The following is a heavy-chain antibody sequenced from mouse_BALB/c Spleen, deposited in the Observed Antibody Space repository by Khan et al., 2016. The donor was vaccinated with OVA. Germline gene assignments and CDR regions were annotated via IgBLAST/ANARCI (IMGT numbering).Heavy chain of an antibody. V-gene: IGHV3-2*02. J-gene: IGHJ3*01. CDR1: GYSITSDYA. CDR3: ARSKHGNYVGLAY. CDR2: ISYSGST. D-gene: IGHD2-1*01. Sequence: EVQLVESGPGLVKPSQSLSLTCTVTGYSITSDYAWNWIRQFPGNKLEWMGYISYSGSTSYNPSLKSRISITRDTSKNQFFLQLNSVTTEDTATSYCARSKHGNYVGLAYWGQGTLVTASA.